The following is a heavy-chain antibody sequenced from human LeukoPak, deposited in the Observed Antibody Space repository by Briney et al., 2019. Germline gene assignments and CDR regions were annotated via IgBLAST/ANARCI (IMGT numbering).Heavy chain of an antibody. CDR1: GFTFSSYA. V-gene: IGHV3-23*01. D-gene: IGHD4-17*01. CDR2: ISGSGGDT. CDR3: AKVFRSGDLFVSDS. J-gene: IGHJ4*02. Sequence: GGSLRLSCAASGFTFSSYAMRWVRQAPGKGLERVSGISGSGGDTYYADSVKGRFTISRDNSKNTLYLQMNSLRAEDSAVYYCAKVFRSGDLFVSDSWGQGTLVTVSS.